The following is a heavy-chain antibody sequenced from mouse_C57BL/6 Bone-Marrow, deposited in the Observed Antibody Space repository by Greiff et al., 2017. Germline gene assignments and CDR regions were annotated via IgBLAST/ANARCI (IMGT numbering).Heavy chain of an antibody. CDR3: ARHYSNYGFAY. D-gene: IGHD2-5*01. CDR2: IYPGSGST. V-gene: IGHV1-55*01. CDR1: GYTFTSYW. Sequence: QVQLQQPGAELVKPGASVKMSCKASGYTFTSYWITWVKQRPGQGLEWIGDIYPGSGSTNYNEKFKSKATLAVDTSSSTAYMQLSSLTAEDSAVYYCARHYSNYGFAYWGKGTLVTVSA. J-gene: IGHJ3*01.